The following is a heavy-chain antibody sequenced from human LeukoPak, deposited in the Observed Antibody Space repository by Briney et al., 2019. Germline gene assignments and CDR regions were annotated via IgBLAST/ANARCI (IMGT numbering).Heavy chain of an antibody. CDR3: ARNSHGYSSGWLQFNFDY. Sequence: ASVKVSCKASGYTFTSYGITWVRQAPGQGLEWMGWINTYNSNTNYVQKLQGRVTMTTDTSTSTAYMELRSLRSDDTAVYYCARNSHGYSSGWLQFNFDYWGQGTLVTVSS. CDR2: INTYNSNT. CDR1: GYTFTSYG. J-gene: IGHJ4*02. V-gene: IGHV1-18*01. D-gene: IGHD6-19*01.